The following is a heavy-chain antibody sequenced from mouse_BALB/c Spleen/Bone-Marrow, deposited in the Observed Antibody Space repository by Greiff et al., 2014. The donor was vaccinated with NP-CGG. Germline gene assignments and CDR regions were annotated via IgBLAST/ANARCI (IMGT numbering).Heavy chain of an antibody. CDR1: GYTFTSYT. V-gene: IGHV1-4*01. CDR2: INPSSGYT. CDR3: ARYRYDWYFDV. D-gene: IGHD2-14*01. Sequence: QVQLQQSGAELARPGASVKMSCKASGYTFTSYTMHWGKKRPGQGLEWIGYINPSSGYTNYNQKFKDKATLTADKSSSTAYMQLSSLTSEDSAVYYCARYRYDWYFDVWGAGTTVTVSS. J-gene: IGHJ1*01.